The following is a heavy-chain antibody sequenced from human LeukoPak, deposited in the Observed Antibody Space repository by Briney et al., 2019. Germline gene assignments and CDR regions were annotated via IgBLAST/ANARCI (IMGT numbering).Heavy chain of an antibody. V-gene: IGHV1-18*01. CDR3: ARGLGYCSGDSCCVDY. Sequence: ASVKVSCKASGGTFSSYAISWVRQAPGQGLEWMGWISAYNGNTNYAQKLQGRVTMTTDTSTSTAYMELRSLRSDDTAVYYCARGLGYCSGDSCCVDYWGQGTLVTVSS. CDR2: ISAYNGNT. CDR1: GGTFSSYA. D-gene: IGHD2-15*01. J-gene: IGHJ4*02.